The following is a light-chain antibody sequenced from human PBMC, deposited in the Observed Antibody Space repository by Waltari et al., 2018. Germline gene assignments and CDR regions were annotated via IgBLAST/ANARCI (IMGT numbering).Light chain of an antibody. CDR3: QQYYSIPIT. J-gene: IGKJ5*01. CDR1: QRVLYSSNNKNY. Sequence: DIVMTQSPDSLAVSLVERATINCKSSQRVLYSSNNKNYLAWYQQKPGQPPKLLIYWASTRESGVPDRFSGSGSGTDFTLTISSLQAEDVAVYYCQQYYSIPITFGQGTRLEIK. CDR2: WAS. V-gene: IGKV4-1*01.